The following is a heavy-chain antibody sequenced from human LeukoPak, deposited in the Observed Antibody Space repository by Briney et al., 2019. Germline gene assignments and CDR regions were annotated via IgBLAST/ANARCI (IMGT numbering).Heavy chain of an antibody. V-gene: IGHV3-48*04. CDR3: AREDITMVRGVIPLDY. J-gene: IGHJ4*02. CDR1: GFTFSSYS. Sequence: GGSLRLSCAASGFTFSSYSMNWVRQAPGKGLEWVSYISSSSSTIYYADSVKGRFTISRDNAKNSLYLQMNSLRAEDTAVYYCAREDITMVRGVIPLDYWGQGTVVTVSS. CDR2: ISSSSSTI. D-gene: IGHD3-10*01.